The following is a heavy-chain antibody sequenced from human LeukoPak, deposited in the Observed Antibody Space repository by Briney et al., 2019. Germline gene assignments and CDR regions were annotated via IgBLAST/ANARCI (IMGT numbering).Heavy chain of an antibody. D-gene: IGHD3-22*01. CDR1: GFTVSSNY. Sequence: GSLRLSCXASGFTVSSNYMSWVRQAPGKGLEWVSVIYSGGSTHYADSVKGRFTISRDNSKNTLYLQMNSLRAEDTAVYYCARDTGVYDSSGYYWYYFDYWGQGTLVTVSS. V-gene: IGHV3-66*01. CDR3: ARDTGVYDSSGYYWYYFDY. J-gene: IGHJ4*02. CDR2: IYSGGST.